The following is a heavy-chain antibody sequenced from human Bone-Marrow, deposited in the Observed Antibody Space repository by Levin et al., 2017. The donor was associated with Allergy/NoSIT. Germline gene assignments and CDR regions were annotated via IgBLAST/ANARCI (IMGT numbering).Heavy chain of an antibody. J-gene: IGHJ4*02. CDR2: INPNSGGT. Sequence: GESLKISCKASGYTFTGDYMHWVRQAPGQGLEWMGWINPNSGGTNYAQKFQGWVTMTRDSSISTAYMELSRLRSDDTAVYYCARGIATLDIVVVPAASPLGYWGQGTLVTVAS. CDR1: GYTFTGDY. V-gene: IGHV1-2*04. D-gene: IGHD2-2*03. CDR3: ARGIATLDIVVVPAASPLGY.